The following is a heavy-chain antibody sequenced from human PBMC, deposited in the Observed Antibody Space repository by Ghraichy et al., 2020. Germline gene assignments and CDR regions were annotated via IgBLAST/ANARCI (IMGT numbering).Heavy chain of an antibody. V-gene: IGHV1-69*13. CDR3: ARLQQYYYYYGMDV. J-gene: IGHJ6*02. CDR1: GGTFSSYA. Sequence: SVKVSCKASGGTFSSYAISWVRQAPGQGLEWMGGIIPIFGTANYAQKFQGRVTITADESTSIAYMELSSLRSEDTAVYYCARLQQYYYYYGMDVWGQGTTVTVSS. D-gene: IGHD1-1*01. CDR2: IIPIFGTA.